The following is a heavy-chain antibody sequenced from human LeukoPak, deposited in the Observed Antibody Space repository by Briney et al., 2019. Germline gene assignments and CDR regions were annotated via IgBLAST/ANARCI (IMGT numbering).Heavy chain of an antibody. D-gene: IGHD2-21*02. CDR1: GFVFSDYV. Sequence: GGSLRLSCAVSGFVFSDYVMHWVRQVPGKGLVWVSRISHDGRITTYADSVKGRFIISRDNGKKTLYVQMNDLRAEDTATYYCARDRDWLLRDWGQGTLVTVSS. V-gene: IGHV3-74*01. CDR3: ARDRDWLLRD. CDR2: ISHDGRIT. J-gene: IGHJ4*02.